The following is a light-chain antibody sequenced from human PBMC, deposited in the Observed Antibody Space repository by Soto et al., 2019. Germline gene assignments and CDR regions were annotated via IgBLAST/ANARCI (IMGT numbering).Light chain of an antibody. Sequence: QSVLTQPPSASGSPGQSVTISCTGTSSDVGGYNYVSWYQQHPGKAPKLMIYEVSKRPSGVPDRFSGSKSGNTASLTVSGLQADDEADYYCSSYGGSNNYVVFGGGTKLTVL. CDR2: EVS. V-gene: IGLV2-8*01. CDR1: SSDVGGYNY. CDR3: SSYGGSNNYVV. J-gene: IGLJ2*01.